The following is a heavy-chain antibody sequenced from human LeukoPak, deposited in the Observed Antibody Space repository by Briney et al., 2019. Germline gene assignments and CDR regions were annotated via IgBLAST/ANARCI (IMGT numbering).Heavy chain of an antibody. V-gene: IGHV3-7*01. CDR3: ARDPFSDNWFDP. D-gene: IGHD2-21*01. CDR2: IKPDGSEK. Sequence: GGSLRLSCAASAFTFSSYWMSWVRQAPGKGLEWVANIKPDGSEKYYVDSVKGRFTISRDNAKNSLYLQMNSLRAEDTAVYYCARDPFSDNWFDPWGQGTLVTVSS. J-gene: IGHJ5*02. CDR1: AFTFSSYW.